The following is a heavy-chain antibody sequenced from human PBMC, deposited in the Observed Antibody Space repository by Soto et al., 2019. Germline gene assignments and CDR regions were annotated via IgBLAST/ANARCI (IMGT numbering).Heavy chain of an antibody. CDR1: GGSVISGSYY. J-gene: IGHJ5*02. V-gene: IGHV4-61*01. CDR3: ARGNEVGVDSSSGGPLTLGDP. Sequence: PSETLSLTCTVSGGSVISGSYYWSWIRQPPGKGLEWIGYIYYSGSTNYNPSLKSRVTISVDTSKNQFSLKLSSVTAADTAVYYCARGNEVGVDSSSGGPLTLGDPWGQGTLVTVAS. CDR2: IYYSGST. D-gene: IGHD6-6*01.